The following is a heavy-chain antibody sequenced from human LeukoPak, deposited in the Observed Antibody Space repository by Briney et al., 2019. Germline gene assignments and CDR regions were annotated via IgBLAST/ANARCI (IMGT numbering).Heavy chain of an antibody. V-gene: IGHV1-69*01. CDR3: ARDRPKHIVVVPAAPPLGY. J-gene: IGHJ4*02. D-gene: IGHD2-2*01. Sequence: SVKVSCKASGGTFSSYAISWVRQAPGQGLEWMGGIIPIFGTANYAQKFQGRVTITADESTSTAYMELSSLRAEDTAVYYCARDRPKHIVVVPAAPPLGYWGQGTLVTVSS. CDR1: GGTFSSYA. CDR2: IIPIFGTA.